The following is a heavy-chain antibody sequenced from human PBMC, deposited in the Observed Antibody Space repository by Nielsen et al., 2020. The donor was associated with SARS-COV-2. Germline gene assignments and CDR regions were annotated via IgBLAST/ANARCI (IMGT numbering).Heavy chain of an antibody. CDR2: IGTAGDT. D-gene: IGHD1-7*01. V-gene: IGHV3-13*04. J-gene: IGHJ6*02. Sequence: SLKISCAASGFTFSSYDMHWVRQATGKGLEWVSAIGTAGDTYYPGSVKGRFTISRENAKNSLYLQMNSLRAGDTAVYYCARALYNWNYFGYYYGMDVWGQGTTVTVSS. CDR3: ARALYNWNYFGYYYGMDV. CDR1: GFTFSSYD.